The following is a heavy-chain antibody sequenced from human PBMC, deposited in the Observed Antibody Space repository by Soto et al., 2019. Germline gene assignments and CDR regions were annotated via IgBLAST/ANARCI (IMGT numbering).Heavy chain of an antibody. D-gene: IGHD1-26*01. CDR1: GGSISSGGYY. CDR3: ARDVRLGGTFDY. CDR2: IYYSGRT. Sequence: QVQLQESGPGLVKPSQTLSLTCTVSGGSISSGGYYWSWIRQHPGKGLEWIGYIYYSGRTYYNPSLNSRVTISVDPSNPHFSLKLSSVTAADTAVYYCARDVRLGGTFDYWGQGTLVTVSS. V-gene: IGHV4-31*03. J-gene: IGHJ4*02.